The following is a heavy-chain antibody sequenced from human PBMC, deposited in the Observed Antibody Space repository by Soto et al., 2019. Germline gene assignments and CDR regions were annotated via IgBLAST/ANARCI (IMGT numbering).Heavy chain of an antibody. CDR1: GGAFYSYT. V-gene: IGHV1-69*08. CDR2: IIPVFGKT. CDR3: ARGFKVLTGYSPLFDY. D-gene: IGHD3-9*01. Sequence: SVKVSCKASGGAFYSYTFSWVRQAPGQGLEWMGRIIPVFGKTRSAPTFQDRVTLSADKSASTVFLELNSLQSDDTAVYYCARGFKVLTGYSPLFDYWGQGTLVTVSS. J-gene: IGHJ4*02.